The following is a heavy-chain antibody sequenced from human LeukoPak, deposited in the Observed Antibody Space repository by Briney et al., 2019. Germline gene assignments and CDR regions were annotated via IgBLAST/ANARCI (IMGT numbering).Heavy chain of an antibody. CDR2: IYSGGST. CDR3: AREATTVITGYFDY. V-gene: IGHV3-66*01. J-gene: IGHJ4*02. Sequence: GGSLRLSCAASGFTVSSNYMSWVRQAPGKGLEWVSVIYSGGSTYYADSVKGGFTISRDNSKNTLYLQMNSLRAEDTAVYYCAREATTVITGYFDYWGQGTLVTVSS. D-gene: IGHD4-17*01. CDR1: GFTVSSNY.